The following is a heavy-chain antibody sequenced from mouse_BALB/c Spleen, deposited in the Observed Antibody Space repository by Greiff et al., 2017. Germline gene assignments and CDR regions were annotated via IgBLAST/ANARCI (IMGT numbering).Heavy chain of an antibody. CDR1: GFTFSSFG. J-gene: IGHJ2*01. CDR3: ARSYDGYYLYYFDY. Sequence: EVKLVESGGGLVQPGGSRKLSCAASGFTFSSFGMHWVRQAPEKGLEWVAYISSGSSTIYYADTVKGRFTISRDNPKNTLFLQMTSLRSEDTAMYYCARSYDGYYLYYFDYWGQGTTLTVSS. D-gene: IGHD2-3*01. CDR2: ISSGSSTI. V-gene: IGHV5-17*02.